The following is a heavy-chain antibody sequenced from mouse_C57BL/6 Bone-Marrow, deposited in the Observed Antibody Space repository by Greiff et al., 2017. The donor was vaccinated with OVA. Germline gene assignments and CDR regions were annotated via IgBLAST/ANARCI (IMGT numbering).Heavy chain of an antibody. CDR3: ARQGGYDYDGEVDY. D-gene: IGHD2-4*01. Sequence: EVQGVESGGGLVQPGGSLKLSCAASGFTFSDYYMYWVRQTPEKRLEWVAYISNGGGSTYYPDTVKGRFTISRDNAKNTLYLQMSRLKSEDTAMYYCARQGGYDYDGEVDYWGQGTTLTVSS. V-gene: IGHV5-12*01. CDR1: GFTFSDYY. J-gene: IGHJ2*01. CDR2: ISNGGGST.